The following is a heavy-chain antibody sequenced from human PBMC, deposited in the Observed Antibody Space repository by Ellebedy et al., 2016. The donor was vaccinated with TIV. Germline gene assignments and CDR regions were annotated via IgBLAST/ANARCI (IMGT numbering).Heavy chain of an antibody. J-gene: IGHJ4*02. D-gene: IGHD3-22*01. Sequence: MPSETLSLTCTVSGGSTTTSLFYWGWIRQPPGTGLEWIGTIYFDITSYSPSLKSRVTISQDASKNQFPLRLNSVTAADTAVYYCVRGHIGDGTYYSPGEWGQGTLVTVSS. CDR3: VRGHIGDGTYYSPGE. CDR2: IYFDIT. CDR1: GGSTTTSLFY. V-gene: IGHV4-39*06.